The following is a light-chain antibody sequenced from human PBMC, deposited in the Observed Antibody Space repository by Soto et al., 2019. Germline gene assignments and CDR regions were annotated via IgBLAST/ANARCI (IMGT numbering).Light chain of an antibody. V-gene: IGKV3D-20*01. CDR1: QSVSSSY. Sequence: EIVLTQSPATLSLSPGERATLSCGASQSVSSSYLVWYQQKPGLAPRLLIYDASSRATGIPDRFSGSGSGTDFTLTISRLEPEDFAVYYCQQYGRALGFGGGTKVEIK. J-gene: IGKJ4*01. CDR2: DAS. CDR3: QQYGRALG.